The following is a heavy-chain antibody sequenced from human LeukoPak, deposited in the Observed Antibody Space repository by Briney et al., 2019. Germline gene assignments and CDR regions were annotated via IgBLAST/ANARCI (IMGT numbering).Heavy chain of an antibody. Sequence: GGSLRLSCAASGFTVSSNYMSWVRQAPGKGLERVTVIYSGDSTYYADFVKGRFTISRDNSKNTLYLQMNSLRAEDTAVYYCAKRSDSSGYKTQADYWGQGTLVTVSS. CDR3: AKRSDSSGYKTQADY. J-gene: IGHJ4*02. CDR2: IYSGDST. D-gene: IGHD3-22*01. V-gene: IGHV3-53*01. CDR1: GFTVSSNY.